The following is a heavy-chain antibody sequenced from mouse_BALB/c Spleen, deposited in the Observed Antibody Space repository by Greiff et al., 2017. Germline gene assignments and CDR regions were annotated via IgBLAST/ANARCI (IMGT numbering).Heavy chain of an antibody. CDR2: ISYDGSN. Sequence: DVQLQESGPGLVKPSQSLSLTCSVTGYSITSGYYWNWIRQFPGNKLEWMGYISYDGSNNYNPSLKNRISITRDTSKNPFFLKWNSVTTEDTATYYCVDYAYAMDYWGQGTSVTVSS. J-gene: IGHJ4*01. CDR3: VDYAYAMDY. V-gene: IGHV3-6*02. D-gene: IGHD2-4*01. CDR1: GYSITSGYY.